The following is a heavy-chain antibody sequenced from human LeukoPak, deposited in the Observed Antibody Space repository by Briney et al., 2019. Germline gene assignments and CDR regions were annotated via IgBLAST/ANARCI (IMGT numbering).Heavy chain of an antibody. CDR2: MNPNSGNT. Sequence: GASVKVSCKASGYSFTSYDINWVRQATGQGLEWMGWMNPNSGNTGYAQKFQGRVTMTRNTSISTAYMELSSLRSEDTAVYYCARENLAESGFDYWGQGTLVTVSS. J-gene: IGHJ4*02. CDR3: ARENLAESGFDY. CDR1: GYSFTSYD. V-gene: IGHV1-8*01. D-gene: IGHD6-13*01.